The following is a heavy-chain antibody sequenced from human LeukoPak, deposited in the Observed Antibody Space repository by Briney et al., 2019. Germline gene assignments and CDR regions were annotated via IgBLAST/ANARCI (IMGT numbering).Heavy chain of an antibody. D-gene: IGHD3-16*01. CDR1: GFTFSSYE. Sequence: GGSLRLSCAASGFTFSSYEVDWVRQAPGKGLEWVSLISGDGATTYYADSVKGRFNISRDNSKSSLYLQMNSLRSEDSALYYCAKDNQRGGFQHWGQGTLVTVSS. V-gene: IGHV3-43*02. CDR2: ISGDGATT. CDR3: AKDNQRGGFQH. J-gene: IGHJ1*01.